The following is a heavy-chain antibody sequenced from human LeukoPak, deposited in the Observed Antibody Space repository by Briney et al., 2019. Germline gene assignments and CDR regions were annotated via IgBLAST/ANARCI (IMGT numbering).Heavy chain of an antibody. Sequence: SETLSLTCTVSGGSMSTYYWSWIPQPPGKGLEWIGYIYYSGSTNYNPSLKSRVTISVDTSTNQFSLKLSSVTAADTAMYFCARDRSSGYFFDYWGLGTLVTVSS. V-gene: IGHV4-59*01. CDR3: ARDRSSGYFFDY. J-gene: IGHJ4*02. CDR2: IYYSGST. CDR1: GGSMSTYY. D-gene: IGHD6-19*01.